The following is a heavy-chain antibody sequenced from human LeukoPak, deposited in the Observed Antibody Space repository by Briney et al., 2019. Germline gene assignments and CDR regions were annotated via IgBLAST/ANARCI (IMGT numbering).Heavy chain of an antibody. CDR2: IADSGAT. CDR3: VRDGVAAPEEFDY. D-gene: IGHD2-15*01. V-gene: IGHV1-2*02. Sequence: ASVKVSCKASGYTFTAYYMHWVRQAPGQGLEWMGWIADSGATNYVQKFQGRVTMTRDTSISTAYMELSRLRSDDTSVYYRVRDGVAAPEEFDYWGQGTLVTVSS. J-gene: IGHJ4*02. CDR1: GYTFTAYY.